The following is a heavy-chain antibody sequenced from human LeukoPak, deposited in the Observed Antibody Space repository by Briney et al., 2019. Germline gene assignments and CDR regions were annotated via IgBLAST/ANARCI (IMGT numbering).Heavy chain of an antibody. Sequence: GGSLRLSCAASGFTFSAYSMSWVRQAPGKGLEWVSSISSSSSYIYYADSVKGRFTISRDNAKNSLYLQMNGLRAEDTAVYYCAREGRYYDSSGYYPYYFDYWGQGTLVTVSS. CDR3: AREGRYYDSSGYYPYYFDY. CDR2: ISSSSSYI. D-gene: IGHD3-22*01. J-gene: IGHJ4*02. CDR1: GFTFSAYS. V-gene: IGHV3-21*01.